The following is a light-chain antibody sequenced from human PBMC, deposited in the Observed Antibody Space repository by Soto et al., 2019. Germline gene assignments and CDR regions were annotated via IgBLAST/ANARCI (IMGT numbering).Light chain of an antibody. CDR2: SAS. J-gene: IGKJ1*01. CDR1: QSISTY. CDR3: QQFGSSPRT. V-gene: IGKV1-39*01. Sequence: DIQVTQSPSSLSASVGDRVTISCRASQSISTYLNWYQQKPGKAPKLLIYSASGVQSGVPPRFSGSGSGTDFILTISRLEPEDFAVYYCQQFGSSPRTFGQGTKVDIK.